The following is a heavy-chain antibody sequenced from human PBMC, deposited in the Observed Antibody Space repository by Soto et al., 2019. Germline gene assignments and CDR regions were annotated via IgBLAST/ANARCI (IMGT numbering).Heavy chain of an antibody. V-gene: IGHV4-39*01. Sequence: SETLSLTCTVSGGSISSSSYYWGWIRQPPGKGLEWIGSIYYSGSTYYNPSLKSRVTISVDTSKNQFSLKLSSVTAADTAVYYCARASGYSYGYGFRPSNFDYWGQGTLVTVSS. J-gene: IGHJ4*02. CDR3: ARASGYSYGYGFRPSNFDY. CDR1: GGSISSSSYY. D-gene: IGHD5-18*01. CDR2: IYYSGST.